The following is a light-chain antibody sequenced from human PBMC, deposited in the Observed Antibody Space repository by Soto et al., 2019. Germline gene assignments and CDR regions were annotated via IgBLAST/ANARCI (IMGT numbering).Light chain of an antibody. J-gene: IGKJ4*01. CDR3: QQTFSNFVS. V-gene: IGKV2-28*01. CDR1: QSLLHRNGYNY. Sequence: DIVMTQSPLSLPVIPGEPASISCRSSQSLLHRNGYNYLDWYLQKPGQSPQLLIYLGSSRASGVPSRFSGSGSGTDFTLTITNLQPEDFGTYYCQQTFSNFVSFGGGTKVDTK. CDR2: LGS.